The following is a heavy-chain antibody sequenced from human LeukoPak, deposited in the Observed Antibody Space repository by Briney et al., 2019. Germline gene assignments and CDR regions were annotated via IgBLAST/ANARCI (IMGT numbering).Heavy chain of an antibody. V-gene: IGHV4-34*01. Sequence: SETLSLTCTVSGGSISSYYWSWIRQPPGKGLEWIGEINHSGSTNYNPSLKSRVTISVDTSKNQFTLKLSSVAAADTAVYYCARLASRYYYYYMDVWGKGTTVTISS. D-gene: IGHD2-2*01. CDR3: ARLASRYYYYYMDV. CDR2: INHSGST. CDR1: GGSISSYY. J-gene: IGHJ6*03.